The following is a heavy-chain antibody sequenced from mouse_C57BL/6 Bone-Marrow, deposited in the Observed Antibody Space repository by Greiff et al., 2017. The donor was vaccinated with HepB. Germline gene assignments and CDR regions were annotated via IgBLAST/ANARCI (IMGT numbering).Heavy chain of an antibody. CDR1: GFSLTSYG. V-gene: IGHV2-5*01. J-gene: IGHJ1*03. Sequence: VQLQQSGPGLVQPSQSLSITCTVSGFSLTSYGVHWVRQSPGKGLEWLGVIWRGGSTDYNAAFMSRLSITKDNSKSQVFFKMNSLQADDTAIYYCAKRGGYYGSSPWYFDVWGTGTTVTVSS. D-gene: IGHD1-1*01. CDR3: AKRGGYYGSSPWYFDV. CDR2: IWRGGST.